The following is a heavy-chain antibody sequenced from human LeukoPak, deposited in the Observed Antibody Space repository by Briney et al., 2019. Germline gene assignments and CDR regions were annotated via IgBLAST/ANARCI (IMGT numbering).Heavy chain of an antibody. CDR1: GGSISRTSTY. CDR3: ARGEDYYDQWYFDY. J-gene: IGHJ4*02. CDR2: IYFSGRT. V-gene: IGHV4-39*01. Sequence: PSETLSLTCTVSGGSISRTSTYWGWIRQPPGKGLEYIGNIYFSGRTYHNPSLKSRVTISVDTSQNQFSLKLTSVTAADSAVYYCARGEDYYDQWYFDYWGQGTLVTVSS. D-gene: IGHD3-22*01.